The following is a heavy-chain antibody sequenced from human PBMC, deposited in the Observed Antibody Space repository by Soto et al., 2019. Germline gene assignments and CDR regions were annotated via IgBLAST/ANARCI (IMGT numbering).Heavy chain of an antibody. CDR1: GGSVSSGINY. Sequence: QVQLQESGPGLVKPSETLSLTCTVSGGSVSSGINYWSWIRQPPGKGLEWIGYMPDSGSTNYNPSRKSRVTISVDTSKTQFSLRLRAVTAADTATYYCAREKLGRRTRDYYYYGMDVWGQGTTVTISS. CDR2: MPDSGST. V-gene: IGHV4-61*01. D-gene: IGHD7-27*01. CDR3: AREKLGRRTRDYYYYGMDV. J-gene: IGHJ6*02.